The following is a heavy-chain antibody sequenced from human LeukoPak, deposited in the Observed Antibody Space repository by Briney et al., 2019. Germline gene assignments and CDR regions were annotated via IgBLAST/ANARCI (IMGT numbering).Heavy chain of an antibody. V-gene: IGHV1-24*01. CDR3: ATDAPNREWELHY. J-gene: IGHJ4*02. CDR1: GYTLTELS. CDR2: FDPEDGET. Sequence: ASVKGSCKVSGYTLTELSMHWVRQAPGKGLEWMGGFDPEDGETIYAQKFQGRVTMTEDTSTDTAYMELSSLRSEDTAVYYCATDAPNREWELHYWGQGTLVTVSS. D-gene: IGHD1-26*01.